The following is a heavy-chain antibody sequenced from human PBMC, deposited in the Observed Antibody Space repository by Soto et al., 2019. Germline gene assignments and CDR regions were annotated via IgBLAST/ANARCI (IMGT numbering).Heavy chain of an antibody. CDR3: ARAQIVGATNAEYFQH. J-gene: IGHJ1*01. D-gene: IGHD1-26*01. CDR1: GGSISSYY. V-gene: IGHV4-59*01. CDR2: IYYSGST. Sequence: SETLSLTCTVSGGSISSYYWSWIRQPPGKGLEWIGYIYYSGSTNYNPSLKSRVTISVDTSKNQFSLKLSSVTAADTAVYYCARAQIVGATNAEYFQHWGQGTLVTVSS.